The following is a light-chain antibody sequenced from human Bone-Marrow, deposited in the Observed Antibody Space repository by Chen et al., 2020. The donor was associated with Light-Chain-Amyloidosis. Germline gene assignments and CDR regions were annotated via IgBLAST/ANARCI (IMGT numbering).Light chain of an antibody. CDR3: SSVTRSSSYV. Sequence: QSALTQPASVSGSPGQSITISCTGTSGDVGTYHYVSWYQPHPGKAPTVMIYAVSNRPSGVSNRFSGSKSGNTASLTISGLQAEDEADHYCSSVTRSSSYVFRPGTKLTFL. CDR2: AVS. CDR1: SGDVGTYHY. J-gene: IGLJ1*01. V-gene: IGLV2-14*01.